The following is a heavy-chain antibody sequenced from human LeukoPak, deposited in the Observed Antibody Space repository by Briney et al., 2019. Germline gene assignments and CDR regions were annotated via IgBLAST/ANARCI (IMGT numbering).Heavy chain of an antibody. CDR1: GGSISSGGYY. Sequence: SETLSLTCTVSGGSISSGGYYWSWIRQHPGKGLEWIGYIYYSGSTYYNPSLKSRVTISVDTSKNQFSLKLSSVTAADTAVYYCARSGHSYGTYYFDYWGPRSLVIVSS. CDR2: IYYSGST. CDR3: ARSGHSYGTYYFDY. V-gene: IGHV4-31*03. J-gene: IGHJ4*02. D-gene: IGHD5-18*01.